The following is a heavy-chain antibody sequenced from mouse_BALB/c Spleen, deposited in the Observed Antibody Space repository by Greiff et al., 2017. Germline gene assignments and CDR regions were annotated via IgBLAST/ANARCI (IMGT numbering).Heavy chain of an antibody. Sequence: EVQVVESGGGLVKPGGSLKLSCAASGFAFSSYDMSWVRQTPEKRLEWVAYISSGGGSTYYPDTVKGRFTISRDNAKNTLYLQMSSLKSEDTAMYYCARQAAYYYAMDYWGQGTSVTVSS. CDR3: ARQAAYYYAMDY. J-gene: IGHJ4*01. CDR1: GFAFSSYD. V-gene: IGHV5-12-1*01. CDR2: ISSGGGST.